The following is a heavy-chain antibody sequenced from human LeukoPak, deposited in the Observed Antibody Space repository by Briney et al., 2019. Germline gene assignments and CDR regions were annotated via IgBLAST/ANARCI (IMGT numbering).Heavy chain of an antibody. D-gene: IGHD2-21*02. V-gene: IGHV3-23*01. J-gene: IGHJ6*03. CDR1: GFTFSTFA. Sequence: GGSLRLSCAASGFTFSTFAMSWVRQAPGKGLERVSAISGSGDATYYADSVKGRFTISRDNSKNTLYLQMNSLRAEDTAVYYCARDLTRYYYYMDVWGKGTTVTVSS. CDR2: ISGSGDAT. CDR3: ARDLTRYYYYMDV.